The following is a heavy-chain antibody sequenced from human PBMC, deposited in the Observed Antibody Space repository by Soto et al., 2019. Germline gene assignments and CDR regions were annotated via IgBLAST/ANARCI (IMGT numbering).Heavy chain of an antibody. J-gene: IGHJ4*02. D-gene: IGHD3-22*01. CDR2: ISGTGGST. CDR3: AKEMTSGYYLFDY. V-gene: IGHV3-23*01. Sequence: EVQLLQSGGGLVQPGGSLRLSCAASGFTFTSYAMSWVRQAPGKGLEWVSTISGTGGSTYYPDSVKGRFTISRDNSKNTVYLQMNSLRAKDAAVYYCAKEMTSGYYLFDYWGQGTLVTVSS. CDR1: GFTFTSYA.